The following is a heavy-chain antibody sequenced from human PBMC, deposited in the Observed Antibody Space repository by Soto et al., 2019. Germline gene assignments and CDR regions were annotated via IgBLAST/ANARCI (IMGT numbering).Heavy chain of an antibody. Sequence: QVQLVQSGAEVKKPGASVKVSCKVSGYTLTELSMHWVRQAPGKGVEWRGGFDPEDGETIYAQKFQGKLTMNEDTSTDTAYMELSSLRSADTAVYYCATSGVVVTAIYTSDWFDPWGQGTLVTVSS. J-gene: IGHJ5*02. CDR2: FDPEDGET. CDR3: ATSGVVVTAIYTSDWFDP. D-gene: IGHD2-21*02. V-gene: IGHV1-24*01. CDR1: GYTLTELS.